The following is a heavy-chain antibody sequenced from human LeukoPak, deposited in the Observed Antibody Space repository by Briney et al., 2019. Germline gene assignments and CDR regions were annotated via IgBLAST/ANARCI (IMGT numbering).Heavy chain of an antibody. J-gene: IGHJ6*01. V-gene: IGHV3-21*01. Sequence: GGSLRLSCAASGFTFSSYSMNGVPQAPGKGLECVSSIISSSSYIYYADSVKGRFTISRDNAKNSLYLQMNSLRAEDTAVYYCARTYGMDVWGQGTTVTVSS. CDR2: IISSSSYI. CDR1: GFTFSSYS. CDR3: ARTYGMDV.